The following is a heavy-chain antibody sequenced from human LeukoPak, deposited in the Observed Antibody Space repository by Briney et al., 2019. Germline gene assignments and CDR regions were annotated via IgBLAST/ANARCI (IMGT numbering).Heavy chain of an antibody. CDR2: IIPILGIA. J-gene: IGHJ4*02. D-gene: IGHD1-26*01. CDR3: ARSVAGMTGSYSFDY. Sequence: SVKVSCKASGGTFSSYAISWVRQAPGQGLEWMGRIIPILGIANYAQKFQGRVTITADKSTSTAYMELSSLRSEDTAVYYCARSVAGMTGSYSFDYWGQGTLVTVSS. V-gene: IGHV1-69*04. CDR1: GGTFSSYA.